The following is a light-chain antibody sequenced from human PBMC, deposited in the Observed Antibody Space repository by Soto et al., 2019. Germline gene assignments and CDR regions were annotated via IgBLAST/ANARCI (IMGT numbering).Light chain of an antibody. Sequence: QSVLTKPASVYGSPGQSITIPCTGTSSDVGAYDYVSWYQQHPDKAPKLMIYEVSNRPPGVSNRFSGSKSVNTATLTISGLQADDEADYYCSSYTSSSTRVFGTGTKVTVL. J-gene: IGLJ1*01. CDR2: EVS. CDR3: SSYTSSSTRV. V-gene: IGLV2-14*03. CDR1: SSDVGAYDY.